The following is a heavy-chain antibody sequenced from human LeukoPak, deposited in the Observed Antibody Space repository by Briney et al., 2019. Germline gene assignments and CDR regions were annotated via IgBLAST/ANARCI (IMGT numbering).Heavy chain of an antibody. CDR1: GFTFSSYS. D-gene: IGHD4-17*01. J-gene: IGHJ1*01. CDR2: ISSSSSYI. CDR3: ARDGTEATVTTFEYFQH. V-gene: IGHV3-21*01. Sequence: GGSLRLSCAASGFTFSSYSMSWVRQAPGKGLEWVSYISSSSSYIYYADSVKGRFTISRDNAKNSLYLQMNSLRAEDTAVYYCARDGTEATVTTFEYFQHWGQGTLVTVSS.